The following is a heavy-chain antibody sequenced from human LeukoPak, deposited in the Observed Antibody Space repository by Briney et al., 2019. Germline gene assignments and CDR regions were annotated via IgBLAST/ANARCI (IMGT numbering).Heavy chain of an antibody. CDR3: ARGVNWGSYRYGSYYFDY. CDR1: GYTFTSYD. V-gene: IGHV1-8*03. D-gene: IGHD3-16*02. Sequence: ASVKVSCKASGYTFTSYDINWVRQATGQGLEWMGWMNPNSGNKGYAQKSKGRVTITRNTPISPAYVELSSLRSEDTAVYYCARGVNWGSYRYGSYYFDYWGQGTLVTVSS. CDR2: MNPNSGNK. J-gene: IGHJ4*02.